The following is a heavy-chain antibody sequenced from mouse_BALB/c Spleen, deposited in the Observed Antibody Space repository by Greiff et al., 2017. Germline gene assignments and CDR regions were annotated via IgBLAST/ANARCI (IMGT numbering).Heavy chain of an antibody. CDR1: GFTFTDYY. Sequence: DVMLVESGGGLVQPGGSLRLSCATSGFTFTDYYMSWVRQPPGKALEWLGFIRNKANGYTTEYSASVKGRFTISRDNSQSILYLQMNTLRAEDSATYYCARAHYYGSSEFAYWGQGTLVTVSA. V-gene: IGHV7-3*02. CDR2: IRNKANGYTT. CDR3: ARAHYYGSSEFAY. D-gene: IGHD1-1*01. J-gene: IGHJ3*01.